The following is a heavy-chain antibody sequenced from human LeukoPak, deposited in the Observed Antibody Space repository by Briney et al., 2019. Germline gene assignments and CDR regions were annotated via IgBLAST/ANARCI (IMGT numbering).Heavy chain of an antibody. D-gene: IGHD5-12*01. J-gene: IGHJ4*02. V-gene: IGHV3-7*01. CDR3: AKGGHLNFDY. CDR1: GFTFSTNW. Sequence: PGGSLRVSCAASGFTFSTNWMKCVRQAPGKGLERVASIKEDGSDKYYVDSVKGRFSISRDNAKNSLYLQMNSLRTEDTAVYYCAKGGHLNFDYWGQGTLVTASS. CDR2: IKEDGSDK.